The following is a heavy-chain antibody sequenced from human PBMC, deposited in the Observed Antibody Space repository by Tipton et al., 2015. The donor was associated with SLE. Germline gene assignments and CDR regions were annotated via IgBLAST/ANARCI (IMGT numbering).Heavy chain of an antibody. CDR3: ARVGAPVAFEI. J-gene: IGHJ3*02. Sequence: TLSLTCTVSGGSIGSDHWNWIRQPAGKGLEWIGRIYTSGSTYYNPSLKSRVAISVDTSKNQFSLNLTSVTAADTAAYYCARVGAPVAFEIWGQGTMVTVSS. CDR1: GGSIGSDH. CDR2: IYTSGST. D-gene: IGHD3-3*01. V-gene: IGHV4-4*07.